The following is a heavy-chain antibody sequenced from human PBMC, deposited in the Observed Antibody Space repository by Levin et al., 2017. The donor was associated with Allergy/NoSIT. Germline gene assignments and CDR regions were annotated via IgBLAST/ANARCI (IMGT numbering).Heavy chain of an antibody. V-gene: IGHV3-30-3*01. Sequence: HPGGSLRLSCAASGFSFSSFAFHWVRQAPGQGLEWVAVISSDGGNRFYADSVKGRFTIFRDNSKNTVYLQMNSLGDEDTALYFCVRDPRFPAPAARNYFDYWGQGTLVTVSS. J-gene: IGHJ4*02. D-gene: IGHD2-2*01. CDR3: VRDPRFPAPAARNYFDY. CDR1: GFSFSSFA. CDR2: ISSDGGNR.